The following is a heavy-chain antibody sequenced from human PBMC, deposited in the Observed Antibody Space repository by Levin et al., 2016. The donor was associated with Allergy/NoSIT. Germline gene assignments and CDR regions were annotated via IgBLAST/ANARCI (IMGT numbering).Heavy chain of an antibody. CDR2: INHSGST. J-gene: IGHJ3*02. Sequence: WIRQPPGKGLEWIGEINHSGSTNYNPSLKSRVTISVDTSKNQFSLKLSSVTAADTAVYYCARALDIVVVPAAPSRGPFDIWGQGTMVTVSS. V-gene: IGHV4-34*01. D-gene: IGHD2-2*03. CDR3: ARALDIVVVPAAPSRGPFDI.